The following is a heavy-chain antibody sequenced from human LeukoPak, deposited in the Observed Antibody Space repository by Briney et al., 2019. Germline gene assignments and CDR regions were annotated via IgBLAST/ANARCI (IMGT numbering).Heavy chain of an antibody. CDR1: GFFFSSYW. V-gene: IGHV3-7*01. CDR2: IKEDGSAQ. J-gene: IGHJ5*02. Sequence: PGGSLRLSCAGSGFFFSSYWMSWVRQAPGRGLEWVANIKEDGSAQYYVGSVKGRFTISRDNAKNSLNLQMNSLRAEDTAVYYCATSSNAPGNHWGQGTLVTVSS. CDR3: ATSSNAPGNH. D-gene: IGHD2-2*01.